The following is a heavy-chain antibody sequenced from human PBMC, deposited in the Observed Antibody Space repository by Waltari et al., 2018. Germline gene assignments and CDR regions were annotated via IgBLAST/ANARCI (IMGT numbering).Heavy chain of an antibody. D-gene: IGHD3-22*01. Sequence: EVKLEESVGGLVQPGGSLRLSCAGSGFSFGGYSMNWVRQAPGKGLEWVSYISNTAATIFYADSVKGRFTISRDNAETSLYLQMHSLRAEDTAVYYCARSSGYDVFEIWGQGTMVTVSS. CDR2: ISNTAATI. CDR1: GFSFGGYS. J-gene: IGHJ3*02. V-gene: IGHV3-48*04. CDR3: ARSSGYDVFEI.